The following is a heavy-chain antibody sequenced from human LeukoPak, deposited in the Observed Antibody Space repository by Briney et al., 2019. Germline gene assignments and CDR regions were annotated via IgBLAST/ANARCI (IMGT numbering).Heavy chain of an antibody. J-gene: IGHJ3*02. CDR1: GFTFSSYR. V-gene: IGHV3-20*04. D-gene: IGHD2-21*01. Sequence: GGSLRLSCAASGFTFSSYRMNWVRQAPGKGLEWVSGINWNGGSTGYVDSVKGRFAISRDNAKNSLYLQMNSLRGEDTALYYCARDAHFGGVFDIWGQGTMVTVSS. CDR3: ARDAHFGGVFDI. CDR2: INWNGGST.